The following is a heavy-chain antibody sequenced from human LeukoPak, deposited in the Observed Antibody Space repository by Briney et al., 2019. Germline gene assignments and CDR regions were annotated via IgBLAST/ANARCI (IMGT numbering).Heavy chain of an antibody. V-gene: IGHV3-21*01. CDR3: ARDTGYCSGGSCWNNYFDY. Sequence: GGSLRLSCAASGFTFSSYSMNWVRQAPGKGLEWVSSISSSSSYIYYADSVKGRFTISRDNAKNSLYLQMNSLRAEDTAVYYCARDTGYCSGGSCWNNYFDYWGQGTLVTVSS. CDR1: GFTFSSYS. J-gene: IGHJ4*02. D-gene: IGHD2-15*01. CDR2: ISSSSSYI.